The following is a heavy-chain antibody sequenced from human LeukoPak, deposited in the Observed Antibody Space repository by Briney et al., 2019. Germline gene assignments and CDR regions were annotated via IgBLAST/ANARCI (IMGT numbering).Heavy chain of an antibody. Sequence: SETLSLTCTVSGGSISSGNYYWSWIRQPAGKGLEWIGRIYTSGSTNYNPSLKSRVTISVDTSKNQFSLKLSSVTAADPAVYYWARVGATNAGGGDYWGQGTLVTVSS. CDR2: IYTSGST. V-gene: IGHV4-61*02. J-gene: IGHJ4*02. CDR3: ARVGATNAGGGDY. D-gene: IGHD1-26*01. CDR1: GGSISSGNYY.